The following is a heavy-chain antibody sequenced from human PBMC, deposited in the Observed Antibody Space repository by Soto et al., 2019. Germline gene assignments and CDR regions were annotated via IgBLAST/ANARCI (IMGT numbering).Heavy chain of an antibody. CDR2: ISPGSRYP. CDR3: VRGGGGGLFDP. CDR1: GFTFGDSY. V-gene: IGHV3-11*06. Sequence: QVQLVESGGGLVPPGGSLRLSCAGSGFTFGDSYMSWIRQAPGKGLEWLSYISPGSRYPAYADSVKGRFTISRDNAKRSLYLQMMSLTAEDTAIYYCVRGGGGGLFDPWGQATRVTVSS. J-gene: IGHJ5*02. D-gene: IGHD2-15*01.